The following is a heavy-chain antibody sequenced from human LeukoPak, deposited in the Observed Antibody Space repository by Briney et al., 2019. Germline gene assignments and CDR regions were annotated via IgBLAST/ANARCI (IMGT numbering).Heavy chain of an antibody. CDR3: ATKLLAAAGTFDY. D-gene: IGHD6-13*01. CDR2: ISSSSSYI. Sequence: PGGSLRLSCAASGFTFSSYSMNWVRQAPGKGLEWVSSISSSSSYIYYADSVKGRFTISRDNAKNSLYLQMNSLRAEDTAVYYCATKLLAAAGTFDYWGQGTLVTVSS. CDR1: GFTFSSYS. V-gene: IGHV3-21*01. J-gene: IGHJ4*02.